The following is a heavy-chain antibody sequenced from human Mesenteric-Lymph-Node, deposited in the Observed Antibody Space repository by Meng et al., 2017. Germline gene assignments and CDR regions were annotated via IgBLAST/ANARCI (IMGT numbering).Heavy chain of an antibody. CDR1: GFTFSSYG. CDR3: ARTRLQRKYYDSSGYYFGDAFDI. J-gene: IGHJ3*02. Sequence: GESLKISCAASGFTFSSYGMHWVRQAPGKGLEWVAVIWYDGSNKYYADSVKGRFTISRDNSKNSLYLQMNSLRAEDTALYHCARTRLQRKYYDSSGYYFGDAFDIWGQGTMVTVSS. CDR2: IWYDGSNK. V-gene: IGHV3-33*01. D-gene: IGHD3-22*01.